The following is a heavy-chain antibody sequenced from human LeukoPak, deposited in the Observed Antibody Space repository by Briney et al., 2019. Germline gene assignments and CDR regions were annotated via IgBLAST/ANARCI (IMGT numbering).Heavy chain of an antibody. Sequence: GGSLRLSCAISGFTFSDHFLDWVRQPPGKGLEWVGRSRNKAKSYTTEYAASVKGRFTISRDDSKNSLYLQMDSLKTEDTAVYYCVRVGSVAGSDYLDYWGQGTLVTVSS. CDR1: GFTFSDHF. D-gene: IGHD6-19*01. CDR3: VRVGSVAGSDYLDY. J-gene: IGHJ4*02. V-gene: IGHV3-72*01. CDR2: SRNKAKSYTT.